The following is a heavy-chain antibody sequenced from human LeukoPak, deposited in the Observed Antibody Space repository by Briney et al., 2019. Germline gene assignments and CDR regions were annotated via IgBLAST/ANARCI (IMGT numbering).Heavy chain of an antibody. V-gene: IGHV3-30*02. CDR2: IQNDGSNK. CDR1: GFTFSTYG. Sequence: GGSLRLSCAASGFTFSTYGIHWVRQAPGKGLEWVAFIQNDGSNKYYADSVKGRFTISRDNSKNTLYLQMNSLRAADTAVYYCALGGLQLWLWGFDYWGQGTLVTVSS. J-gene: IGHJ4*02. CDR3: ALGGLQLWLWGFDY. D-gene: IGHD5-18*01.